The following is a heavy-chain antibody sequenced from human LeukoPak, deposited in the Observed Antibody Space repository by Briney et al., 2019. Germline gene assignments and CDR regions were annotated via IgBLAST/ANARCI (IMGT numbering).Heavy chain of an antibody. J-gene: IGHJ5*02. CDR2: IYTSGST. CDR1: GGGSMSSYY. V-gene: IGHV4-4*07. D-gene: IGHD3-10*01. CDR3: ARDGGRDWFDP. Sequence: PSETLSLTCTVSGGGSMSSYYWSWIRQPAGKGLEYIGRIYTSGSTNYNPSLKSRVTMSVDTSKNQFSLKLSSVTAADTAVYYCARDGGRDWFDPWGQGTLVTVSS.